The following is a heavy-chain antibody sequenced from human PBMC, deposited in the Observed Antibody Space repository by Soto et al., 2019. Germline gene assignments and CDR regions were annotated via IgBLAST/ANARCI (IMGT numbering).Heavy chain of an antibody. Sequence: EVQLVESGGGLVQPGGSLRLSCAASGFTFDHYAMHWVRQAPGKGMEWVGGISWNSNSIGYVDSVKGRFTISRDSAKNSPYLQMNSLRIEDTALYFCAKGSGGGTIFGVSLDLWGQGALVTVSS. CDR2: ISWNSNSI. J-gene: IGHJ5*02. D-gene: IGHD3-3*01. V-gene: IGHV3-9*01. CDR3: AKGSGGGTIFGVSLDL. CDR1: GFTFDHYA.